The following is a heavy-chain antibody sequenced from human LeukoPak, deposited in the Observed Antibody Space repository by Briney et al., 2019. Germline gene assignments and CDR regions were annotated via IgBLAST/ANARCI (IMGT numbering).Heavy chain of an antibody. V-gene: IGHV3-7*01. CDR1: GFTFSSYW. CDR2: IKQDGSEK. J-gene: IGHJ4*02. CDR3: ASHGDPLDY. D-gene: IGHD4-17*01. Sequence: PVGSLRLSCAASGFTFSSYWMSWVRQAPGKGLEWVANIKQDGSEKYYVDSVKGRFTISRDNAKNSLYLQMNSLRAEDTAVYYCASHGDPLDYWGQGTLVTVST.